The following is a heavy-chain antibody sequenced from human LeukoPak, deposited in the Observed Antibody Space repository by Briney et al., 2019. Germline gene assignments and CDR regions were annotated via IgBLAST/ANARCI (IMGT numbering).Heavy chain of an antibody. CDR1: GGSIKSGGYY. J-gene: IGHJ3*02. V-gene: IGHV4-31*03. CDR2: IYYSGTT. D-gene: IGHD3-22*01. CDR3: ASYQSSVRTAFDI. Sequence: SQTLSLTCTVSGGSIKSGGYYWSWIRQYPGKGLEFIGYIYYSGTTYYNPSLQSRVIISVGTSKNQFSLKLSSVTAADTAVYYCASYQSSVRTAFDIWGQGTMVTVSS.